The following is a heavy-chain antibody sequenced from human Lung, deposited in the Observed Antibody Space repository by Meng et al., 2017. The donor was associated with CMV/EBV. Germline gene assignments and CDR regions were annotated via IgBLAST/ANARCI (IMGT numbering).Heavy chain of an antibody. CDR2: IYYSGST. V-gene: IGHV4-39*01. CDR1: GGSISSSSYD. J-gene: IGHJ4*02. D-gene: IGHD3-22*01. CDR3: ARQGSVYYFDSSGQSPGY. Sequence: GSLRLXCTVSGGSISSSSYDWGWIRQPPGKGLEWIGIIYYSGSTYYNPSLKSRVTISVDTSKNQFSLKLSSVTAADTAVYYCARQGSVYYFDSSGQSPGYWGQGNXVXVSS.